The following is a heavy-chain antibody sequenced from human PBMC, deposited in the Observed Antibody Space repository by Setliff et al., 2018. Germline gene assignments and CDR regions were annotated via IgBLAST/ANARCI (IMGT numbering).Heavy chain of an antibody. D-gene: IGHD3-16*01. CDR3: ARMITPHRWSYYYYYMDV. CDR1: GYIFTYYA. V-gene: IGHV1-18*01. J-gene: IGHJ6*03. Sequence: ASVKVSCKASGYIFTYYAIHWVRQAPGQRLEWMGWISAYNGNTNYAQKLQGRVTMTTDTSTSTAYMELRSLRSDDTAVYYCARMITPHRWSYYYYYMDVWGKGTTVTVSS. CDR2: ISAYNGNT.